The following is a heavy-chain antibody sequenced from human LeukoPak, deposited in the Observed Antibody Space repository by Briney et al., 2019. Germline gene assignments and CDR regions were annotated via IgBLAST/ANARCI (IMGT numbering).Heavy chain of an antibody. CDR1: GYTLTGYH. V-gene: IGHV1-2*02. D-gene: IGHD3-22*01. J-gene: IGHJ4*02. CDR2: IIPRSGGT. Sequence: ASVKVSCKASGYTLTGYHMHWVRQAPGQGLEWMGWIIPRSGGTNYAQNFQGRVTMTRDTSTNTAYMELSGLRSDDTAVYYCARGVAAYTYYSDSSCYDWGQGTLVTVSS. CDR3: ARGVAAYTYYSDSSCYD.